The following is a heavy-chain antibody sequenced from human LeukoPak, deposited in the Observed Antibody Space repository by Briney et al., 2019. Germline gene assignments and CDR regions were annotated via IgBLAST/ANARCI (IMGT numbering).Heavy chain of an antibody. CDR1: GFTFSSYS. D-gene: IGHD1-26*01. J-gene: IGHJ4*02. Sequence: GGSPRLSCAASGFTFSSYSMNWVRQAPGKGLEWVSHITASGTAMFYADSVKGRFTISRDNAKNSLYLQMNSLRDEDTAVYYCASSGSYRFDYWGQGTLVTVSS. CDR3: ASSGSYRFDY. CDR2: ITASGTAM. V-gene: IGHV3-48*02.